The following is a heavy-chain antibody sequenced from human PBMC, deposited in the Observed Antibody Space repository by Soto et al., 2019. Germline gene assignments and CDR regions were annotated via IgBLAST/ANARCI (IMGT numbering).Heavy chain of an antibody. Sequence: QVQLVESGGGVVQPGRSLRLSCAASGFTFSSYAMHWVRQAPGKGLEWVAVISYDGSNKYYADSVKGRFTISRDNSKNTLDLQMTSLRAEDTAVYYCARPNRHYYYYGMDVWGQGTTVTVSS. V-gene: IGHV3-30-3*01. D-gene: IGHD7-27*01. CDR1: GFTFSSYA. J-gene: IGHJ6*02. CDR2: ISYDGSNK. CDR3: ARPNRHYYYYGMDV.